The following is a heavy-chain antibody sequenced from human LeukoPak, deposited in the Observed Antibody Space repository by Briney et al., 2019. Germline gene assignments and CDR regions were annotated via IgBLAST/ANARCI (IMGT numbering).Heavy chain of an antibody. CDR2: IFFTGST. CDR1: GDAITSGDDY. D-gene: IGHD6-19*01. V-gene: IGHV4-30-4*01. CDR3: ARGDYTVLAGSPFDL. J-gene: IGHJ4*02. Sequence: SETLSLTCSVSGDAITSGDDYWNWIRQSPGKGLQWIGYIFFTGSTYYNPSLGSRFTISLDAPKNQFSLRLSSVTAADTAVYYCARGDYTVLAGSPFDLWGRGTLVTVSS.